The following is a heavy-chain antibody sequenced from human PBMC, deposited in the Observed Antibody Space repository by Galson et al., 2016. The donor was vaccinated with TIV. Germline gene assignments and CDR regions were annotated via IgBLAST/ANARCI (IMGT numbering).Heavy chain of an antibody. D-gene: IGHD3-9*01. Sequence: SVKVSCKASGDTFTGYYVHWVRQAPGQGLEWMGWIDPRSVATNYAQKFQGRVTMTRDTSISTAHMELTRLTPDDTAVYYCARVYYDIVMGHGFDPWGQGTLVTVSS. CDR3: ARVYYDIVMGHGFDP. CDR2: IDPRSVAT. CDR1: GDTFTGYY. V-gene: IGHV1-2*02. J-gene: IGHJ5*02.